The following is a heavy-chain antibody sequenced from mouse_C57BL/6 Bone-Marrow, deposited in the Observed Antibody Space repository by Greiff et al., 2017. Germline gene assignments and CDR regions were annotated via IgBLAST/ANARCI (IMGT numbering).Heavy chain of an antibody. CDR3: VSITTVVGASMDY. D-gene: IGHD1-1*01. CDR1: GFSFNTYA. J-gene: IGHJ4*01. Sequence: EVKLVESGGGLVQPKGSLKLSCAASGFSFNTYAMNWVRQAPGKGLEWVARIRSKSNNYATYYADSVKDRFTISRDDSESMLYLQMNNLKTEDTAMYYCVSITTVVGASMDYWGQGTSVTVSS. V-gene: IGHV10-1*01. CDR2: IRSKSNNYAT.